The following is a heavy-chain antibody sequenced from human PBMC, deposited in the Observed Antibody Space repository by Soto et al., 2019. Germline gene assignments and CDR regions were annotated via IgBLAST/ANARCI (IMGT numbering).Heavy chain of an antibody. CDR1: GFTFSTYG. Sequence: GGSLRLSXAASGFTFSTYGMHWVRQAPGKGLEWVAVISYDGSNEHYADSVKGRFTISRDNSKNTLYLQMNSLRAEDTAVYYCAKDRRSPITKNYYYGMDVWGQGTTVTVS. V-gene: IGHV3-30*18. CDR3: AKDRRSPITKNYYYGMDV. D-gene: IGHD2-8*01. CDR2: ISYDGSNE. J-gene: IGHJ6*02.